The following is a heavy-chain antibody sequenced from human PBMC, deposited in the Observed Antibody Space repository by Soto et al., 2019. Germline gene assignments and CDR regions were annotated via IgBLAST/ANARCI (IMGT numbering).Heavy chain of an antibody. V-gene: IGHV4-30-2*01. CDR3: AREGGYSYGLAY. J-gene: IGHJ4*02. CDR1: GGSISSGGYS. CDR2: IYHSGST. Sequence: QLQLQESGSGLVKPSQTLSLTCAVSGGSISSGGYSWSWIRQPPGKGLEWIGYIYHSGSTYYNPSLKSRXXIXVXXSKNQFSLKLSSVTAADTAVYYCAREGGYSYGLAYWGQGTLVTVSS. D-gene: IGHD5-18*01.